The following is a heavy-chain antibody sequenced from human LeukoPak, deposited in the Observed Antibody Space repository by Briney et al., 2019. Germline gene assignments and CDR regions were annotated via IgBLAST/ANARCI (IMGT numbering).Heavy chain of an antibody. CDR1: GFTFSSYS. CDR3: ARALYYYDSSAPGDAFDI. D-gene: IGHD3-22*01. J-gene: IGHJ3*02. Sequence: PGGSLRLSCAASGFTFSSYSMNWVRQAPGKGLEWVSSISSSSSYIYYADSVKGRFTISRDNAKNSLYLQMNSLRAEDTAVYYCARALYYYDSSAPGDAFDIWGQGTMVTVSS. V-gene: IGHV3-21*01. CDR2: ISSSSSYI.